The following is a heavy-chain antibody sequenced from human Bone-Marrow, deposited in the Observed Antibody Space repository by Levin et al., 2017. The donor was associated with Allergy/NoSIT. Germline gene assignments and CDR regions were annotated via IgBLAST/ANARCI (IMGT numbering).Heavy chain of an antibody. V-gene: IGHV3-30*18. CDR2: IAYDGTYK. Sequence: PGGSLRLSCAASGFTFSSYGMHWVRQAPGKGLEWVAFIAYDGTYKVNGDSVKGRSTASRDNSKNTSNLQMNSLRAEDTAVYYCAKDRSTMVRGLHADWGQGTLVTVSS. CDR3: AKDRSTMVRGLHAD. CDR1: GFTFSSYG. D-gene: IGHD3-10*01. J-gene: IGHJ4*02.